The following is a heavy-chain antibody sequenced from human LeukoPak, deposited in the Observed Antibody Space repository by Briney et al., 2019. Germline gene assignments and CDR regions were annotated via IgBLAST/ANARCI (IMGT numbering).Heavy chain of an antibody. V-gene: IGHV3-21*04. CDR3: AKDLLRTYYYDSSGLHDY. J-gene: IGHJ4*02. CDR2: ISSSSSYI. CDR1: GFTFSSYS. Sequence: GGSLRLSCAASGFTFSSYSMNWVRQAPGKGLEWVSSISSSSSYIYYADSVKGRFTISRDNAKNSLYLQMNSLRAEDTAVYYCAKDLLRTYYYDSSGLHDYWGQGTLVTVSS. D-gene: IGHD3-22*01.